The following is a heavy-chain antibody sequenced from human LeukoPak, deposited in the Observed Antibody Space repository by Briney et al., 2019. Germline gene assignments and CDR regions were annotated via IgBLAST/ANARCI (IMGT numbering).Heavy chain of an antibody. Sequence: SETLSLTCTVSGGSISSYYWGWIRQPPGKGLEWIGYIYYSGSTNYNPSLKSRVTISVDTSKKQFSLKLSSVTAADTAVYYCARGYDFWSGFWDYWGQGTLVTVSS. D-gene: IGHD3-3*01. CDR2: IYYSGST. V-gene: IGHV4-59*01. J-gene: IGHJ4*02. CDR1: GGSISSYY. CDR3: ARGYDFWSGFWDY.